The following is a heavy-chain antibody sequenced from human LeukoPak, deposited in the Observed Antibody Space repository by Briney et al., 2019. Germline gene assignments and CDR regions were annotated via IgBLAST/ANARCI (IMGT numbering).Heavy chain of an antibody. D-gene: IGHD3-3*01. CDR3: ARVIYDFWSGYPVPSYYYYMDV. J-gene: IGHJ6*03. CDR2: ISYSGTT. V-gene: IGHV4-59*01. Sequence: PSETLSLTCTVSDDFIRRESWTWIRQPPGKGLEYIGYISYSGTTDYKPSLESRVTISRGPSKNQFSLSLTSVTAADTAVYYCARVIYDFWSGYPVPSYYYYMDVWGKGTTVTVSS. CDR1: DDFIRRES.